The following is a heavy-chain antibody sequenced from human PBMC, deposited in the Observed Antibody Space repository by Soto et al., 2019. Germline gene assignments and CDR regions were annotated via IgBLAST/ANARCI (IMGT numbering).Heavy chain of an antibody. CDR1: GFTFSSYA. V-gene: IGHV3-23*04. CDR3: AKEGEAMWWFTS. J-gene: IGHJ4*02. Sequence: EVQLVESGGALVQPGKALRLSCAASGFTFSSYAMSWVRQAPGKGLEWLSGITGSGGSTHYADSVKGRFTISRDNSNTSLYLQMNSLRAEDTAVYYCAKEGEAMWWFTSWGQGTLVTVSS. D-gene: IGHD2-21*01. CDR2: ITGSGGST.